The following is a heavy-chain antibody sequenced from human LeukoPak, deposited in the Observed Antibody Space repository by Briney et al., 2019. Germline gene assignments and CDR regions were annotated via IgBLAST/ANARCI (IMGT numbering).Heavy chain of an antibody. CDR3: ARDGVAGHTVFDY. V-gene: IGHV3-48*03. CDR1: GFTFSGYE. Sequence: SMSLSSAASGFTFSGYEMNCDRQVPEKVLEWDPHTITSVVTIHHTDSMKGRSTTSRDHPTKPMYMQMTSQGIEDRAVYYCARDGVAGHTVFDYWGQGTLVSV. D-gene: IGHD2-15*01. CDR2: TITSVVTI. J-gene: IGHJ4*02.